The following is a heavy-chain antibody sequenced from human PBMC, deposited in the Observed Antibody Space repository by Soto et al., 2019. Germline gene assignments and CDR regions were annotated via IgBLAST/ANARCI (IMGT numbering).Heavy chain of an antibody. CDR1: GGSVSSGNYY. D-gene: IGHD3-22*01. CDR3: ARSMFYSDGSNYSPFDY. V-gene: IGHV4-61*01. J-gene: IGHJ4*02. CDR2: FYYTGSI. Sequence: PSETLSLTCTVPGGSVSSGNYYWSWIRQPPGKGLEWIGYFYYTGSINYNPSLKSRVTISIDASQNQFSLRLSSVTAADTAVYYCARSMFYSDGSNYSPFDYWGQGTLVTVSS.